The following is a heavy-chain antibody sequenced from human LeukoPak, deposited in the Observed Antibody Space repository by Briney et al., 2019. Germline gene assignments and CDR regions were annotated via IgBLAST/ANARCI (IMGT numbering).Heavy chain of an antibody. V-gene: IGHV1-46*01. J-gene: IGHJ4*02. Sequence: GASVKVSCKASGYTFTSYYMHWVRQAPGQGLEWMGIINPSGGSTRYAQKFQGRVTMTRDTSTSTVYMELSSLRSEDTAVYYCARGTYYYDSSGYRFFDYWGQGTLVTVSS. CDR1: GYTFTSYY. CDR3: ARGTYYYDSSGYRFFDY. CDR2: INPSGGST. D-gene: IGHD3-22*01.